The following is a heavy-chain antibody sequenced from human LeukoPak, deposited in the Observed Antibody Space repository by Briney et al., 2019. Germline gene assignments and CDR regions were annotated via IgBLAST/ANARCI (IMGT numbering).Heavy chain of an antibody. D-gene: IGHD5-12*01. CDR1: GFMFRDAA. CDR2: IASSGLNT. Sequence: GGSLRLSCAASGFMFRDAAMTWVRQAPGEGLEWVSLIASSGLNTYSADSVRGRFTISRDNSKNTLSLQMNSLRVEDTAIYYCARDIELSTWGLGTLVSVS. CDR3: ARDIELST. J-gene: IGHJ3*01. V-gene: IGHV3-23*01.